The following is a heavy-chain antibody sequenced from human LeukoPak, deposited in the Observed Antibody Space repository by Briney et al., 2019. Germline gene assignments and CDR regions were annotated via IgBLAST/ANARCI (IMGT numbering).Heavy chain of an antibody. D-gene: IGHD2/OR15-2a*01. V-gene: IGHV4-59*08. CDR1: GGSISSYY. J-gene: IGHJ6*02. Sequence: SETLSLTCTVSGGSISSYYWSWIRQPPGKGLEWIGYIYYSGSTNYNPSLKSRVTISVDTSKNQFSLKLSSVTAADTAVYYCAGHGPTLGGMDVWGQGTTVNVPS. CDR3: AGHGPTLGGMDV. CDR2: IYYSGST.